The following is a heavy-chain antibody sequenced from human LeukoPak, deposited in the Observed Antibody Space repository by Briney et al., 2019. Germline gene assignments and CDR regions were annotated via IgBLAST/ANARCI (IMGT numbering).Heavy chain of an antibody. CDR1: GFTFGDYC. Sequence: AGGSLRLSCEASGFTFGDYCMHWVRQAPGKGLLWVSQINSDGSSTDYADSVKGRFTISRDNTKNTLYLQMNSLRAEDTAVYYCVRDNYGVDYWGQGTLVAVSS. CDR2: INSDGSST. CDR3: VRDNYGVDY. D-gene: IGHD3-10*01. J-gene: IGHJ4*02. V-gene: IGHV3-74*01.